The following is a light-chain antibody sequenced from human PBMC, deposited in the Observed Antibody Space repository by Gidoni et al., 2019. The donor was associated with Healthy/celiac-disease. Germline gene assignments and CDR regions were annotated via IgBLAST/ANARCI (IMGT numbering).Light chain of an antibody. CDR1: SSDVGGYNY. Sequence: QSALTQPPSASGSPGQSVPISCTGTSSDVGGYNYVSWYQQHPGKAPKLMIYEVSKRPSGVPDRFFGSKSGNTASLTVSGLQAEDEADYYCSSYAGSNILFGGGTKLTVL. CDR3: SSYAGSNIL. J-gene: IGLJ2*01. V-gene: IGLV2-8*01. CDR2: EVS.